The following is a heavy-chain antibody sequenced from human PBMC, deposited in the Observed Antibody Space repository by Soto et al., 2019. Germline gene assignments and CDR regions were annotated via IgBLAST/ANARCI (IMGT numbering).Heavy chain of an antibody. CDR1: GYVFTSFD. V-gene: IGHV1-8*01. Sequence: QVQLVQSGAEVKKPGASVKVSCKASGYVFTSFDVNWVRQAPGQGLEWMGWMNTNNGNTGYAEKFQGRVTMTRNTAVSTAYLELRSLRSEDTAVYYCARGGAYYYDTSGYSYGPYFDYWGQGTLVTVSS. CDR2: MNTNNGNT. J-gene: IGHJ4*02. CDR3: ARGGAYYYDTSGYSYGPYFDY. D-gene: IGHD3-22*01.